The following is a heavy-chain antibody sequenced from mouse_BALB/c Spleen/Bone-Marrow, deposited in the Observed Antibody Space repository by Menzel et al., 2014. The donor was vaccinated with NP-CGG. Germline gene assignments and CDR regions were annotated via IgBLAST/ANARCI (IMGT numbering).Heavy chain of an antibody. CDR3: ARSLTGKKTFDY. Sequence: QVHVKQSGAELVRPGTSVKVSCKASGYVFTNYLIEWVKQRPGQGLEWIGVINAGSGGTDYSEKFKGEATLTADKSSSTAYMQLSSLTSDDPAVYFCARSLTGKKTFDYWGQGTTLTVSS. CDR1: GYVFTNYL. D-gene: IGHD4-1*01. V-gene: IGHV1-54*01. CDR2: INAGSGGT. J-gene: IGHJ2*01.